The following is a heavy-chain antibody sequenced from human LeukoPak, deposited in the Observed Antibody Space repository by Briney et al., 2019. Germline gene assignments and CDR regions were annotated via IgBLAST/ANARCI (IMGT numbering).Heavy chain of an antibody. CDR2: IKQDGSEK. V-gene: IGHV3-7*01. CDR1: GFTLSSYW. D-gene: IGHD4-23*01. CDR3: ARYIETPRRDLDY. Sequence: GGSLRLSCEASGFTLSSYWMSWVRQAPGKGLEWVARIKQDGSEKHYMDSVKGRFTISRDNAQNSLYLQMNTLRAEDSAVYYCARYIETPRRDLDYWGQGSLVTVSS. J-gene: IGHJ4*02.